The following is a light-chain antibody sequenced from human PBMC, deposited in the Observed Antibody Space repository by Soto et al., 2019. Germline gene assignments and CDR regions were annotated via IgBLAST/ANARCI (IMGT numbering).Light chain of an antibody. V-gene: IGKV1-5*01. J-gene: IGKJ5*01. Sequence: DIQMTQSPSTLSASVGDRVTITCRASQTISSWLAWYQQKPGKAPNLLIYDASTLERGVPSRFSGTGSGTEFTLTIDRLQPDDFATYYCQQYHTSSITFXQGTRPEIK. CDR3: QQYHTSSIT. CDR2: DAS. CDR1: QTISSW.